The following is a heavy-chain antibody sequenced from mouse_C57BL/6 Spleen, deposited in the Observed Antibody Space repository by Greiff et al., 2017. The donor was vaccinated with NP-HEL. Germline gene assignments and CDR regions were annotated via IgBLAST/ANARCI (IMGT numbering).Heavy chain of an antibody. CDR3: ARHRLGREYCFDY. CDR2: ISSGGSYT. V-gene: IGHV5-6*01. D-gene: IGHD4-1*01. CDR1: GFTFSSYG. Sequence: EVHLVESGGDLVKPGGSLKLSCAASGFTFSSYGMSWVRQTPDKRLEWVATISSGGSYTYYPDSVKGRFTISRDNAKNTLYLQMSSLKSEDTAMYYCARHRLGREYCFDYWGQGTTLTVSS. J-gene: IGHJ2*01.